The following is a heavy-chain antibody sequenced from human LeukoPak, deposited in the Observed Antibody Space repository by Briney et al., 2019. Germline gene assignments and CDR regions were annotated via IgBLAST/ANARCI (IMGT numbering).Heavy chain of an antibody. V-gene: IGHV3-23*01. Sequence: GGSLRLSCAASGFTFSSYAMSWVRQAPGKGLEWVSAISGSGGSTYYADSVKGRFTISRDNSKNTLYLQMNSLRAEDTAVYYCARGRLRFLEWLLNFDYWGQGTLVTVSS. CDR1: GFTFSSYA. J-gene: IGHJ4*02. CDR2: ISGSGGST. CDR3: ARGRLRFLEWLLNFDY. D-gene: IGHD3-3*01.